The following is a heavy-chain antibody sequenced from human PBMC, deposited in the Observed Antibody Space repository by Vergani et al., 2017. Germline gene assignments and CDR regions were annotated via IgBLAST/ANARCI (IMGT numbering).Heavy chain of an antibody. Sequence: QVQLVESGGGVVQPGRSLRLSCAASGFTFSSYGMHWVRQAPGKGLEWVAVIWYDGSNKYYADSVKGRFTISRDNSKNTLYLQMNSLRAEDTAVYYCAKDHGYAGVAEAFDIWGQGTMVTVSS. CDR3: AKDHGYAGVAEAFDI. CDR1: GFTFSSYG. J-gene: IGHJ3*02. CDR2: IWYDGSNK. V-gene: IGHV3-33*06. D-gene: IGHD2-2*01.